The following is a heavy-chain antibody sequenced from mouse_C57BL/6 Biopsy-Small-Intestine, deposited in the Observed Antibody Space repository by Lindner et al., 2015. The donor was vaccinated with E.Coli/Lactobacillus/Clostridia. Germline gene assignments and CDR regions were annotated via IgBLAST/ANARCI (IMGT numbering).Heavy chain of an antibody. J-gene: IGHJ4*01. CDR1: GDSFTGYH. CDR3: AREYFDSDYYYAPGTPFDF. V-gene: IGHV1-18*01. CDR2: INPNIGGA. Sequence: SVKVSCKASGDSFTGYHIHWVRQAPGQGLEWMGQINPNIGGANYAQKFRGRVTMTRDTSISTVYMELSSLTSDDTAVYYCAREYFDSDYYYAPGTPFDFWGQGTLVTVSS. D-gene: IGHD1-1*01.